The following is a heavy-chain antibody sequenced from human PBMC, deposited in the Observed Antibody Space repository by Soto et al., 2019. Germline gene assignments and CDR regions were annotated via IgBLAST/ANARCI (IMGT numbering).Heavy chain of an antibody. CDR1: GFSFSNHH. Sequence: EVQLVESGGGLVQPGGSLRLSCAGSGFSFSNHHMHWVRQAPGKGLEYVSGISNNGGTIYYANSVKGRFTISRDNSKNSLFLQMGDLRNEDMAVYYCARVRKTYGEYGYWGQGTVVTVSS. J-gene: IGHJ4*02. CDR3: ARVRKTYGEYGY. CDR2: ISNNGGTI. D-gene: IGHD3-10*01. V-gene: IGHV3-64*01.